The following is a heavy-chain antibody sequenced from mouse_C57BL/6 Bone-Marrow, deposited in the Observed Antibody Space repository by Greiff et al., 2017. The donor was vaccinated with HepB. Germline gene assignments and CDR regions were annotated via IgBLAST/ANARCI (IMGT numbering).Heavy chain of an antibody. Sequence: EVQLQQSGPVLVKPGASVKMSCKASGYTFTDYYMNWVKQRHGKSLEWIGVINPYNGGTSYNQMFKDKTTLTVDKSSSTAYMELNGLTSEDSAVYCGARYYGGYYFWYWGQGTTLTVSS. CDR3: ARYYGGYYFWY. J-gene: IGHJ2*01. CDR1: GYTFTDYY. V-gene: IGHV1-19*01. CDR2: INPYNGGT. D-gene: IGHD1-1*02.